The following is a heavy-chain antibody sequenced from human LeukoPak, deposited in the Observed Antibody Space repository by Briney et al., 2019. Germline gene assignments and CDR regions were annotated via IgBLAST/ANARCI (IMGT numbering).Heavy chain of an antibody. CDR2: IYHSGST. CDR1: GGSISSSNW. V-gene: IGHV4-4*02. J-gene: IGHJ6*03. CDR3: ARPKRGYSYGYYYYYYMDV. Sequence: SETLSLTCAVSGGSISSSNWWSWVRQPPGKGLEWIGEIYHSGSTNYNPSLKSRVTISVDKSKNQFSLKLGSVTAADTAVYYCARPKRGYSYGYYYYYYMDVWGKGTTVTVSS. D-gene: IGHD5-18*01.